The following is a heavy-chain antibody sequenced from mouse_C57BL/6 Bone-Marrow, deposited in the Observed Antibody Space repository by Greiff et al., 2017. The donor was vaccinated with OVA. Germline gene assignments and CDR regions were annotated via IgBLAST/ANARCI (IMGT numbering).Heavy chain of an antibody. D-gene: IGHD3-2*02. J-gene: IGHJ3*01. V-gene: IGHV5-17*01. CDR3: ARQAQVSPWFAY. Sequence: EVQLVESGGGLVKPGGSLKLSCAASGFTFSDYGMHWVRQAPEKGLEWVAYISSGSSTIYYADTVKGRFTISRDNAKNTLFLQMTSLRSEDTAMYYCARQAQVSPWFAYWGQGTLVTVSA. CDR1: GFTFSDYG. CDR2: ISSGSSTI.